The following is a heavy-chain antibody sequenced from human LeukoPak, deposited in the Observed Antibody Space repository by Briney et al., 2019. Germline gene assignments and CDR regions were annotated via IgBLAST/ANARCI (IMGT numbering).Heavy chain of an antibody. D-gene: IGHD4-17*01. CDR1: GGSISSYY. Sequence: SETLSLTCTVSGGSISSYYWSWIRQPPGKGLEWIGYIYYSGSTNYNPSLKSRVTISVDTTKNQFSLKLSSVTAADTAVYYCATPPHRKLDYGEDYYYYYMDVWGKGTTVTVSS. J-gene: IGHJ6*03. CDR3: ATPPHRKLDYGEDYYYYYMDV. CDR2: IYYSGST. V-gene: IGHV4-59*08.